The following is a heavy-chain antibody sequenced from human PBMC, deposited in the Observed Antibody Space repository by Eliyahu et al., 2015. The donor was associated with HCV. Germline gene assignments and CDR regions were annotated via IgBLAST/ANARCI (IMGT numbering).Heavy chain of an antibody. CDR2: INYSGTT. Sequence: QVQLQQWGAGLLKPSETLSLTCGVYGGPSSGSSWDWINIYSWSWIRQPPGKGLEWIGEINYSGTTNYNPSLMSRVTISLDTSKNQFSLRLTSVTAADTGVYYCARYFFSTHSFDPWGQGTPVTVSS. V-gene: IGHV4-34*01. CDR3: ARYFFSTHSFDP. D-gene: IGHD2/OR15-2a*01. CDR1: GGPSSGSSWDWINIYS. J-gene: IGHJ5*02.